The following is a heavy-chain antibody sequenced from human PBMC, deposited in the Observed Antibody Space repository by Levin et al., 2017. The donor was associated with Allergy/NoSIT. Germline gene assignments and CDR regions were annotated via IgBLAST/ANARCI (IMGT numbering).Heavy chain of an antibody. D-gene: IGHD1-20*01. CDR2: IKSKTDGGTT. J-gene: IGHJ4*02. V-gene: IGHV3-15*01. CDR1: GFTFSNAW. CDR3: TTDNWNDRWFDY. Sequence: GESLKISCAASGFTFSNAWMSWVRQAPGKGLEWVGRIKSKTDGGTTDYAAPVKGRFTISRDDSKNTLYLQMNSLKTEDTAVYYCTTDNWNDRWFDYWGQGTLVTVSS.